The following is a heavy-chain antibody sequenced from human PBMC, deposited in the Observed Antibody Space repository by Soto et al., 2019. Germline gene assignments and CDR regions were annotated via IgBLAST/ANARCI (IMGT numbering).Heavy chain of an antibody. CDR2: INHRGSS. CDR1: VGSLSGYY. CDR3: ARSDNRNSLYGVEV. Sequence: PSETLSLTCAFNVGSLSGYYWSCIRHSPGKGLEWIGEINHRGSSDYNPSLKSRVTISIDASKNHVTLELTSVTAADTAVYYCARSDNRNSLYGVEVWGQGTAVSVSS. D-gene: IGHD1-7*01. V-gene: IGHV4-34*01. J-gene: IGHJ6*01.